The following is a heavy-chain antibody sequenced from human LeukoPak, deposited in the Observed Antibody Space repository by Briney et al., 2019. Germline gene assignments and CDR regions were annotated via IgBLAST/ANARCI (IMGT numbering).Heavy chain of an antibody. V-gene: IGHV3-53*01. Sequence: GGSLRLSCAASGFTFSSNYMSWVRQAPGKGLEWVSVIYSGGSTYYADSVKGRFTISRDNSKNTLYLQMNSLRAEDTAVYYCARDRVAPMGAYYYGMDVWGQGTTVTVSS. CDR1: GFTFSSNY. J-gene: IGHJ6*02. D-gene: IGHD3-16*01. CDR3: ARDRVAPMGAYYYGMDV. CDR2: IYSGGST.